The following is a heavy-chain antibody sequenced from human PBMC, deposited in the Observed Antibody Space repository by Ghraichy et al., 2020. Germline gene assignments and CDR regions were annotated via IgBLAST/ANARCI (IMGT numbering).Heavy chain of an antibody. V-gene: IGHV3-23*01. CDR3: AKGIAAGTSTISYFYDGMDV. CDR1: GFIFSSYA. CDR2: ISGSGGDT. J-gene: IGHJ6*02. D-gene: IGHD6-13*01. Sequence: GALRLSCAASGFIFSSYAMSWVRQAPGKGLEWVSGISGSGGDTYYADSVKGRFTISGDNSKNTLYLQMNSLRAEDTAVYYCAKGIAAGTSTISYFYDGMDVWGQGTTVTVSS.